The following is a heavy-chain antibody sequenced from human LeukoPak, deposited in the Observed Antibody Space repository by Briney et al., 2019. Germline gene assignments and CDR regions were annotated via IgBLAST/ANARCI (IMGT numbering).Heavy chain of an antibody. CDR2: IWYSGGNK. J-gene: IGHJ4*02. CDR1: GFTFSDYA. Sequence: GGSLRLSCAASGFTFSDYAMGWVRQAPGKGLEWVSRIWYSGGNKHYADSVKGRFTVSRDNSKRMLYVQTNSLSAEDTAIYYCTRESGAVSPFGFWGQGTLLTVSS. CDR3: TRESGAVSPFGF. D-gene: IGHD1-26*01. V-gene: IGHV3-23*01.